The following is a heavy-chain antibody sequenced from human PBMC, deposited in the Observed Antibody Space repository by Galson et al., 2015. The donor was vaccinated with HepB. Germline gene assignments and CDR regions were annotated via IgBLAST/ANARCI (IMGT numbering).Heavy chain of an antibody. CDR2: ISSSSRTI. Sequence: SLRLSCAASGFTFSSYGMHWVRQAPGKGLEWVSYISSSSRTIYYADSVKGRFTISIYNPKNSLYLQMNSLRAEDTAVYYCARDRDYYYYMDVWGKGTTVTVSS. CDR3: ARDRDYYYYMDV. V-gene: IGHV3-48*01. D-gene: IGHD3-10*01. J-gene: IGHJ6*03. CDR1: GFTFSSYG.